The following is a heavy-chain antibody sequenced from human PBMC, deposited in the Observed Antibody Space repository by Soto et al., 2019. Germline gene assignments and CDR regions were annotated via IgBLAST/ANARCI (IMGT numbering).Heavy chain of an antibody. CDR2: INAGNGNT. CDR1: GYTFTSYA. V-gene: IGHV1-3*01. J-gene: IGHJ4*02. CDR3: ARVSKRFLEWFPRDY. D-gene: IGHD3-3*01. Sequence: ASVKVSCKASGYTFTSYAMHWVRQAPGQRLEWMGWINAGNGNTKYSQRFQGRVTITRDTSASTAYMELSSLRSEDTAVYYCARVSKRFLEWFPRDYWGQETLVPASS.